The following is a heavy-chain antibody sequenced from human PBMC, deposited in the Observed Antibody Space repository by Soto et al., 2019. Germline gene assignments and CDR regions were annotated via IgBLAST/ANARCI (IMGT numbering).Heavy chain of an antibody. J-gene: IGHJ6*02. D-gene: IGHD4-17*01. Sequence: SVKVSCKASGGTFSSYAISWVRQAPGQGLEWMGGIIPIFGTANYAQKFQGRVTITADESTSTAYMELSSLRSEDTAVYYCARPLGMTTAGYYGMDVWGQGTTVTVSS. CDR2: IIPIFGTA. CDR3: ARPLGMTTAGYYGMDV. CDR1: GGTFSSYA. V-gene: IGHV1-69*13.